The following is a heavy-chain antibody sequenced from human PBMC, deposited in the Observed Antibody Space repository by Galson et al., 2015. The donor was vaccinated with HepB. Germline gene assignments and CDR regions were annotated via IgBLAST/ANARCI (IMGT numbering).Heavy chain of an antibody. J-gene: IGHJ4*02. CDR3: AKDLSGLLDY. CDR1: GFTFSSYG. V-gene: IGHV3-30*18. CDR2: ISYDGSNK. Sequence: SLRLSCAASGFTFSSYGMHWVRQAPVKGLEWVSVISYDGSNKYYADSVKGRYTISRDNSKNTLYPHMNSLRAEDTAVYYCAKDLSGLLDYWGQGTLVTVSS. D-gene: IGHD2-15*01.